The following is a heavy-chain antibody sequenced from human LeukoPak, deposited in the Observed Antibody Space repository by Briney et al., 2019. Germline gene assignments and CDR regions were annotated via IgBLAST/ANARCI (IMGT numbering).Heavy chain of an antibody. CDR1: GDSIRNYY. D-gene: IGHD6-19*01. CDR3: ARLGQWLVRGGDY. CDR2: IYYSGST. J-gene: IGHJ4*02. V-gene: IGHV4-59*08. Sequence: SETLSLTCTVSGDSIRNYYWSWIRQPPGKGLEWIGYIYYSGSTNYNPSLKSRVTISVDTSKNQFSLKLSSVTAADTAVYYCARLGQWLVRGGDYWGQGTLVTVSS.